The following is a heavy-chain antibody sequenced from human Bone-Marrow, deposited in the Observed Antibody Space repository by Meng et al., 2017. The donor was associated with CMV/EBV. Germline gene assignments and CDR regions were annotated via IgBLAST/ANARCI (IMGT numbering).Heavy chain of an antibody. CDR3: ARVPYLYDFDKYVHYGLDV. Sequence: GGSLRLSCAASGFTFSDYYMSWIRQAPGKGLEWVSYISSSGSTIYYADSVKGRFTISRDNAKNSLYLQMNSLRAEDTAVYYCARVPYLYDFDKYVHYGLDVWGQGHTVTVSS. J-gene: IGHJ6*01. CDR1: GFTFSDYY. CDR2: ISSSGSTI. V-gene: IGHV3-11*01. D-gene: IGHD3/OR15-3a*01.